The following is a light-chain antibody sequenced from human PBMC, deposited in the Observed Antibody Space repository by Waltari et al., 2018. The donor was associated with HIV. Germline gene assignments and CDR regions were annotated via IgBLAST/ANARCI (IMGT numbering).Light chain of an antibody. V-gene: IGLV1-47*01. CDR1: SSNIGSNY. Sequence: QSVLTQPPSASGTPGQRVTISCSGSSSNIGSNYVYWYQQLPGTAPKPLIYRSNQRPSGVPDRFSGSKSGTSASLAISGLRSEDEADYYCAAWDDSLSGPVFGGGTKLTVL. J-gene: IGLJ2*01. CDR3: AAWDDSLSGPV. CDR2: RSN.